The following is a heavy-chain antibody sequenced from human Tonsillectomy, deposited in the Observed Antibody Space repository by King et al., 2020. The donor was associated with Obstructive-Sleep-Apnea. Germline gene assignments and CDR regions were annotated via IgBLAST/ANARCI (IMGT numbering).Heavy chain of an antibody. Sequence: QLVQSGAEVKKPGASVKVSCKVSGYTLSELSMHWVRQAPGKGLEWMGGFDPEDGETIYAQRFQGRVTMTEDTSTDPAYMELSSLRSEDTAVYYCTTVSPLLMPKIVGATYYLDYWGQGPLVTVSS. CDR3: TTVSPLLMPKIVGATYYLDY. V-gene: IGHV1-24*01. CDR1: GYTLSELS. D-gene: IGHD1-26*01. J-gene: IGHJ4*02. CDR2: FDPEDGET.